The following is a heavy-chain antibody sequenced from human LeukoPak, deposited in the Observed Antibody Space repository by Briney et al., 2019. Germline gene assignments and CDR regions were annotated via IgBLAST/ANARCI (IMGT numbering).Heavy chain of an antibody. CDR1: GGTISSGSYY. D-gene: IGHD2-15*01. V-gene: IGHV4-61*01. CDR2: IYYSGST. Sequence: SETLSLTCTVSGGTISSGSYYWSWIRQPPGKGLEWIGYIYYSGSTNYNPSLKSRVTISVDTSKNQFSLKLSSVTAADTAVYYCARGSGGSPFDYWGQGTLVTVSS. CDR3: ARGSGGSPFDY. J-gene: IGHJ4*02.